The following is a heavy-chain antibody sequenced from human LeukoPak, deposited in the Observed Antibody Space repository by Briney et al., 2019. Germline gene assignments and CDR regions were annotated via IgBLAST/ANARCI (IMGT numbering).Heavy chain of an antibody. CDR2: ISRSSSYI. J-gene: IGHJ4*02. CDR1: GFTFSSYT. D-gene: IGHD3-10*01. V-gene: IGHV3-21*01. Sequence: GGSLRLSCAASGFTFSSYTMHWVRQAPGEGLEWVSSISRSSSYIYYADSLKGRFTISRDDAKNSLYLQLSSLSAEDTGVYYCARDQSGRSFIFDYWGQGTPVTVSS. CDR3: ARDQSGRSFIFDY.